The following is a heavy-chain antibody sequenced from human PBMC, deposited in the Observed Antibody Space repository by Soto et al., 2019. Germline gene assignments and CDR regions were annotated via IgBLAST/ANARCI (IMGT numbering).Heavy chain of an antibody. V-gene: IGHV3-30*18. D-gene: IGHD2-21*02. CDR2: IFFDGSKR. CDR3: GKDELDMEGGARVVGTGPVGDL. CDR1: GFMFSLYD. J-gene: IGHJ5*02. Sequence: QVQLAESGGGVVQPGRSLRLSCAASGFMFSLYDMHWGRQTPGKGLEWVSVIFFDGSKRYYADSVQDPFTISREKFKNTLCLRMGSLTPADTAVYYCGKDELDMEGGARVVGTGPVGDLWGRGTVVTVSS.